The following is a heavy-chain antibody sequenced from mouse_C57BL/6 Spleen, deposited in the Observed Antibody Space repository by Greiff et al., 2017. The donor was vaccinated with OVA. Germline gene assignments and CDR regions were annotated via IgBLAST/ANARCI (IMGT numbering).Heavy chain of an antibody. CDR3: ARRWAAQATLGYAMDY. Sequence: QVQLKQPGAELVKPGASVKLSCKASGYTFTSYWMQWVKQRPGQGLEWIGEIDPSDSYTNYNQKFKGKATLTVDTSSSTAYMQLSSLTSEDSAVYYCARRWAAQATLGYAMDYWGQGTSVTVSS. J-gene: IGHJ4*01. CDR2: IDPSDSYT. V-gene: IGHV1-50*01. CDR1: GYTFTSYW. D-gene: IGHD3-2*02.